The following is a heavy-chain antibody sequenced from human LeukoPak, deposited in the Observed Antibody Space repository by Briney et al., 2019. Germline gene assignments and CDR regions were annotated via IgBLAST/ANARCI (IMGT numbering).Heavy chain of an antibody. CDR2: ISYDGSNR. D-gene: IGHD3-10*01. Sequence: GGSLRLSCAASGFTFSNYGMHWVRQAPGKGLEWVAVISYDGSNRYYADSVKGRFTISRDNSKNTLYLEMNSLRAEDTAVYYCAKDIGSYYDYWGQGILATVSS. CDR1: GFTFSNYG. J-gene: IGHJ4*02. V-gene: IGHV3-30*18. CDR3: AKDIGSYYDY.